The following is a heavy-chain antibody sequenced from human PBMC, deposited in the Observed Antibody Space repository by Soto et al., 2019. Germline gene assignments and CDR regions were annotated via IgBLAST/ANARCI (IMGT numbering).Heavy chain of an antibody. J-gene: IGHJ4*02. Sequence: EVQLVESGGGLVQPGGSLRLSCAASGFTFSGYWMHWVRQVPGKGLVWVSRIKGDGSSTSYADSVKGRFTISRDNAKNTLYLQMNSLRAEDTAVYYCARDPFGATTYWGQGTLVIVSS. CDR3: ARDPFGATTY. CDR1: GFTFSGYW. V-gene: IGHV3-74*01. D-gene: IGHD1-26*01. CDR2: IKGDGSST.